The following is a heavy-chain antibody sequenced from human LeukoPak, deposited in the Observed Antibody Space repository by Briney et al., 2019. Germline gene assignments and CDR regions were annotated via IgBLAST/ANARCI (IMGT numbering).Heavy chain of an antibody. CDR2: IIPIFGTA. Sequence: SVKVSCKASGGTFSSFAISWVRQAPGQGLEWMGGIIPIFGTANYAQKFQGRVTITTDESTNTAYMELSSLRSEDTAVYYCALPPRGDSSGRPYFDYWGQGTLVTVSS. V-gene: IGHV1-69*05. J-gene: IGHJ4*02. CDR3: ALPPRGDSSGRPYFDY. D-gene: IGHD3-22*01. CDR1: GGTFSSFA.